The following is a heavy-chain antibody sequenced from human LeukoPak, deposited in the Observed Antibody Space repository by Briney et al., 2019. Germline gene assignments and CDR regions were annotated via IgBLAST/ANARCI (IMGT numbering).Heavy chain of an antibody. Sequence: GGSLRLSCAASGFTFSSYWMSWVRQAPGKGLEWVANIKQDGSEKYYVDSVKGRFTISRDNAKNSLYLQMNSLRAEDTAAYYCAREVYSSSSDAFDIWGQGTMVTVSS. CDR3: AREVYSSSSDAFDI. V-gene: IGHV3-7*01. D-gene: IGHD6-6*01. CDR1: GFTFSSYW. J-gene: IGHJ3*02. CDR2: IKQDGSEK.